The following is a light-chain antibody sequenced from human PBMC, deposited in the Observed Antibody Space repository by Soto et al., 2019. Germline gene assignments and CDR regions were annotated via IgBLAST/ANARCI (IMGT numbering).Light chain of an antibody. V-gene: IGKV1-5*03. CDR3: PHSTSYSEA. CDR2: KAS. CDR1: QTISSG. J-gene: IGKJ1*01. Sequence: QMAKAPYNRTGTLRALIADTGRARQTISSGLAWYQQKPGKAPKLLIDKASTLKSGVPSRFSGSGSGTEFTLTISSLQPDDFATDYCPHSTSYSEALGQGTNVVI.